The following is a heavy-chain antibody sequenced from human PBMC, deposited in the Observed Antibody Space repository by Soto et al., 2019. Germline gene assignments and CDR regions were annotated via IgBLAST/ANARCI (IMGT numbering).Heavy chain of an antibody. CDR2: ISGSGGST. D-gene: IGHD2-2*02. V-gene: IGHV3-23*01. J-gene: IGHJ4*02. Sequence: PGGSLRLSCAASGFTFSSYAMSWVRQAPGKGLEWVSAISGSGGSTYYADSVKGRFTISRDNSKNTLYLQMNSLRAEDTAVYYCARVRDIVVVPAAISGGGYFDYWGQGTLVTVSS. CDR1: GFTFSSYA. CDR3: ARVRDIVVVPAAISGGGYFDY.